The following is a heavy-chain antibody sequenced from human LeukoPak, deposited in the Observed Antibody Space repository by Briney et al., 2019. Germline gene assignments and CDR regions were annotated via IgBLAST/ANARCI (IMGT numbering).Heavy chain of an antibody. CDR1: GYTFTSYA. J-gene: IGHJ4*02. Sequence: GASVKVSCKASGYTFTSYAMHWVRQAPGQRLEWMGWINAGNGNTKYSQKFQGRVTITRDTSASTAYMELSSLRSEDTAVYYCAREDGSGYAGGPAWGQGTLVTVSS. CDR3: AREDGSGYAGGPA. CDR2: INAGNGNT. V-gene: IGHV1-3*01. D-gene: IGHD5-12*01.